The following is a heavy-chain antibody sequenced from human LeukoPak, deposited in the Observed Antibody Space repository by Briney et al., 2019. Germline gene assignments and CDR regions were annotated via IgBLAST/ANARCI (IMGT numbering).Heavy chain of an antibody. Sequence: TGGSLRLSCAASGLTFDDYAMHWVRQAPGKGLEWVSGISWNSGSIGYADSVKGRFTISRDNAKNSLYLQMNSLRAEDTALYYCAKDTYGGVLAVFDYWGQGTLVTVSS. D-gene: IGHD4/OR15-4a*01. CDR2: ISWNSGSI. CDR1: GLTFDDYA. V-gene: IGHV3-9*01. J-gene: IGHJ4*02. CDR3: AKDTYGGVLAVFDY.